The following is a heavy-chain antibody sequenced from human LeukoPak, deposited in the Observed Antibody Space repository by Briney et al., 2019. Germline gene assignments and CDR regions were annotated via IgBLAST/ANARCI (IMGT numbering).Heavy chain of an antibody. V-gene: IGHV1-46*01. D-gene: IGHD3-3*01. CDR2: IKPSGGST. CDR1: GYTFTCYY. CDR3: ARDRGDFWSGSNYYYYMDV. Sequence: GASVKVSCKASGYTFTCYYMHWVRQAPGQGLEWMGIIKPSGGSTSYAQKFQGRVTMTRDMSTSTVYMELSSLRSEDTAVYYCARDRGDFWSGSNYYYYMDVWGKGTTVTVSS. J-gene: IGHJ6*03.